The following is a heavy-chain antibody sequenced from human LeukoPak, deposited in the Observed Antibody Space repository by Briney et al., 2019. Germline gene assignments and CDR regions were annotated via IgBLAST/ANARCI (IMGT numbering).Heavy chain of an antibody. CDR2: IYSGGST. Sequence: PGGSLRLSCAASGFTVSSNYMSWVRQAPGKGLEWVSVIYSGGSTYYADSVKGRFTISRDNSKNTLYLQMNSLRAEDTAVYYCARRGSSSTPYYYYGMDVWGQGTTVTVSS. J-gene: IGHJ6*02. CDR1: GFTVSSNY. D-gene: IGHD6-6*01. CDR3: ARRGSSSTPYYYYGMDV. V-gene: IGHV3-66*04.